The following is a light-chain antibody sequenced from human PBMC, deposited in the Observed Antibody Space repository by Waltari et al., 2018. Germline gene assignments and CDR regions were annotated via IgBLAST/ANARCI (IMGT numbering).Light chain of an antibody. J-gene: IGLJ3*02. Sequence: QSALTQPASVSGSPGQSLPIPCPGTSSDLGSYNLVSWYQQHPGKAPKVIIYEGSKRPSGVSYRFSGSKSGNTASLTISGLQAEDEADYYCCSFASGSTWVFGGGTKLTVL. CDR3: CSFASGSTWV. CDR1: SSDLGSYNL. V-gene: IGLV2-23*01. CDR2: EGS.